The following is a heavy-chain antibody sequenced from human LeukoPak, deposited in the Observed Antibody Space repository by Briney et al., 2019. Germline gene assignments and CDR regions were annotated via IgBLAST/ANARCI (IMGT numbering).Heavy chain of an antibody. CDR3: ARVFGLWLAVD. Sequence: ASVKVSCKASGYTFTTDDINWVRQASGRGLEWMGLISPGTGKTRYPQKFQGRVTMTRDTSINTVYMELSSLRSEDTAIYYCARVFGLWLAVDWGQGTPVTVSS. D-gene: IGHD3/OR15-3a*01. J-gene: IGHJ4*02. V-gene: IGHV1-8*01. CDR1: GYTFTTDD. CDR2: ISPGTGKT.